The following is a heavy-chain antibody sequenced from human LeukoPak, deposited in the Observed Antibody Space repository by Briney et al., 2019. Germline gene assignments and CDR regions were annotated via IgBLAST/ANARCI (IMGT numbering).Heavy chain of an antibody. J-gene: IGHJ4*02. Sequence: QAGGSLRLSCAASGFTFSSYGMHWVRQAPGKGLEWVAVIWYDGSNKYYADSVKGRFTISRDNSKNTLYLQVNSLRAEDTAVYYCPRDQNRYGSGSPATDYWGQGTLVTVSS. V-gene: IGHV3-33*01. CDR2: IWYDGSNK. CDR3: PRDQNRYGSGSPATDY. D-gene: IGHD3-10*01. CDR1: GFTFSSYG.